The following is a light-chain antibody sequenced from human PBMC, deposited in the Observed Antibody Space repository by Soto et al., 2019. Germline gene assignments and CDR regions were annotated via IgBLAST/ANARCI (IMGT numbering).Light chain of an antibody. CDR1: RDISDD. J-gene: IGKJ1*01. V-gene: IGKV1-6*01. CDR2: AAS. CDR3: LQNFDYPRT. Sequence: AVQMTQSPSSLSAFVGDRVTIICRASRDISDDMGWYQHKPGSPPKLLISAASRLQSGFPSRFSGSGSGADFTLTISSLQPEDGAIYYCLQNFDYPRTFGQGTNVEI.